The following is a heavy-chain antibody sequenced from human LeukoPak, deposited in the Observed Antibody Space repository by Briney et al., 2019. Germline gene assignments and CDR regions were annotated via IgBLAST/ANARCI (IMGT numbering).Heavy chain of an antibody. CDR3: ARGGATVMNWFDP. CDR2: ISSSSSYI. D-gene: IGHD1-26*01. V-gene: IGHV3-21*01. Sequence: GGSLRLSCAASGFTFSSYSMNWVRQAPGKGLEWVSSISSSSSYIYYADSVKGRFTISRDNAKNSLYPQMNSLRAEDTAVYYCARGGATVMNWFDPWGQGTLVTVSS. J-gene: IGHJ5*02. CDR1: GFTFSSYS.